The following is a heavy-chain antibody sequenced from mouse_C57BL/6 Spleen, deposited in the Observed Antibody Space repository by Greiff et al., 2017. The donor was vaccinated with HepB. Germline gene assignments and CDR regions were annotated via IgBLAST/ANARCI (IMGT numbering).Heavy chain of an antibody. D-gene: IGHD1-1*01. CDR2: ISYDGSN. J-gene: IGHJ2*01. Sequence: VQLQQSGPGLVKPSQSLSLTCSVTGYSITSGYYWNWIRQFPGNKLEWMGYISYDGSNNYNPSLKNRISITRDTSKNQFFLKLNSVTTEDTATDYCARDGVYYGSSVFDYWGQGTTLTVSS. CDR1: GYSITSGYY. V-gene: IGHV3-6*01. CDR3: ARDGVYYGSSVFDY.